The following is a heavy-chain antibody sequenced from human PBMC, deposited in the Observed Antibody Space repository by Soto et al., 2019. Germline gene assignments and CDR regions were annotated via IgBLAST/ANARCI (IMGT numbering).Heavy chain of an antibody. Sequence: GGSLRLSCAASGFTFSSYGMHWVRQAPGKGLEWVAVIWYDGSNKYYADSVKGRFTISLRLNSVTATDTAVYYCARTVLGPDLLADSFVDYYYYMDVWGQGTTVTVSS. CDR3: LADSFVDYYYYMDV. CDR2: IWYDGSNK. CDR1: GFTFSSYG. J-gene: IGHJ6*03. D-gene: IGHD3-9*01. V-gene: IGHV3-33*01.